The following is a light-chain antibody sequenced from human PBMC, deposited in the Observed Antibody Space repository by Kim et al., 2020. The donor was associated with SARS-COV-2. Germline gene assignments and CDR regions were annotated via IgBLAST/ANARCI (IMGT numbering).Light chain of an antibody. V-gene: IGKV3-20*01. Sequence: SPGERATLACRASQSVRSNYLAWYQQKPGQAPRLLMYGASSRATGIPDRFSGSGSGTDFTLTISRLEPEDFAVYYCQQYGSSPLYTFGQGTKLEI. CDR2: GAS. CDR3: QQYGSSPLYT. J-gene: IGKJ2*01. CDR1: QSVRSNY.